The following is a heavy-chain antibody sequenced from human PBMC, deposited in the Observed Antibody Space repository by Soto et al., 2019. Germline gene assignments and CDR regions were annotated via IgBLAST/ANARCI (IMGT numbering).Heavy chain of an antibody. V-gene: IGHV3-23*01. Sequence: ESGGGLVQPGGSLRLSCAASGFTFSSYVMAWVRQAPGKGLEWVSGISASGDRTYYADSVRGRFTISRDDSKNTLYMHANGLRADDTAVYYCAKGRPSGSYDYWGQGTLVTVSS. CDR3: AKGRPSGSYDY. J-gene: IGHJ4*02. D-gene: IGHD1-26*01. CDR2: ISASGDRT. CDR1: GFTFSSYV.